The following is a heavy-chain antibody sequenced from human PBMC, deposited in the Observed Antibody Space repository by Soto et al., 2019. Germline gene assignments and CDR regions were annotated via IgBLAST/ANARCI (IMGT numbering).Heavy chain of an antibody. J-gene: IGHJ6*02. CDR2: INHSGSA. D-gene: IGHD6-6*01. V-gene: IGHV4-34*01. CDR3: AGREFSSSSFYYYYYAMDV. CDR1: GGSFSDYY. Sequence: LSLTCAVSGGSFSDYYWSWIRQPPGKGLEWIGEINHSGSAKYNPSLKSRVTISVDTSKNQLSLRLSSVTAADTAVFYCAGREFSSSSFYYYYYAMDVWGQGTTVTVSS.